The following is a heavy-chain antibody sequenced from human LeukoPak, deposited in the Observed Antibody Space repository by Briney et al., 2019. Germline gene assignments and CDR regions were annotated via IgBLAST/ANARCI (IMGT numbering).Heavy chain of an antibody. CDR1: GFTFSSYS. D-gene: IGHD4-17*01. CDR3: ATDLDGDYYYYYGMDV. V-gene: IGHV3-48*02. Sequence: GGSLRPSCAASGFTFSSYSMNWVRQAPGKGLEWVSHITASGTAMFYADSVKGRFTISRDNAKNSLYLQMNSLRDEDTAVYYCATDLDGDYYYYYGMDVWGQGTTVTVSS. J-gene: IGHJ6*02. CDR2: ITASGTAM.